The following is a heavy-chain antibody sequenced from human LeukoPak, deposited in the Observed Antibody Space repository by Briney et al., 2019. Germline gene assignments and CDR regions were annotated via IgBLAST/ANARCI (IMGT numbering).Heavy chain of an antibody. CDR3: ARLSPPYYYDSSGDNDY. D-gene: IGHD3-22*01. CDR2: INHSGST. J-gene: IGHJ4*02. CDR1: GFTFSSYA. V-gene: IGHV4-34*01. Sequence: GSLRLSCAASGFTFSSYAMSWVRQAPGKGLEWIGEINHSGSTNYNPSLKSRVTISVDTSKNQFSLKLSSVTAADTAVYYCARLSPPYYYDSSGDNDYWGQGTLVTVSS.